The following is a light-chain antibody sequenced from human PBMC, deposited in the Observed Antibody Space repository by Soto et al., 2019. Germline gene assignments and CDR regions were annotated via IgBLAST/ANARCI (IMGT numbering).Light chain of an antibody. CDR3: QQLFDSPIT. CDR1: QSIKNW. Sequence: DIQMTQSPSTLSASVGDRVTITCRASQSIKNWLAWYQQKPGEAPKLLIYAASTLESGVPSRFSATVSGTEFSLTITSLQPEDFATYYCQQLFDSPITFGQGTRLEIK. V-gene: IGKV1-5*01. CDR2: AAS. J-gene: IGKJ5*01.